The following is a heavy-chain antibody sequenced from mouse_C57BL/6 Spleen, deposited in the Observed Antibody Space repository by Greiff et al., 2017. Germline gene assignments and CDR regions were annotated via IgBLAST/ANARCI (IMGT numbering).Heavy chain of an antibody. J-gene: IGHJ4*01. V-gene: IGHV1-61*01. D-gene: IGHD1-1*02. Sequence: VQLQQSGAELVRPGSSVKLSCKASGYTFTSYWMDWVKQRPGQGLEWIGNIYPSDSETHYNQKFKDKATLTVDKSSSTAYMQLSSLTSEDSAVYYCARLGGNYDAMDYWGQGTSVTVSS. CDR2: IYPSDSET. CDR3: ARLGGNYDAMDY. CDR1: GYTFTSYW.